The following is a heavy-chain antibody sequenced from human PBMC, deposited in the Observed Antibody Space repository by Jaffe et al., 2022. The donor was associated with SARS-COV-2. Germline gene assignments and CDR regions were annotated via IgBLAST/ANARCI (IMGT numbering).Heavy chain of an antibody. V-gene: IGHV4-34*01. J-gene: IGHJ3*02. Sequence: QVQLQQWGAGLLKPSETLSLTCAVYGGSFSGYYWSWIRQPPGKGLEWIGEINHSGSTNYNPSLKSRVTISVDTSKNQFSLKLSSVTAADTAVYYCARAGPPRYGSGSRAAFDIWGQGTMVTVSS. CDR1: GGSFSGYY. D-gene: IGHD3-10*01. CDR2: INHSGST. CDR3: ARAGPPRYGSGSRAAFDI.